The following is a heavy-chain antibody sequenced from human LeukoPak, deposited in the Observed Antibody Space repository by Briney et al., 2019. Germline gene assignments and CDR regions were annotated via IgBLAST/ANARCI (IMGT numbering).Heavy chain of an antibody. CDR3: ARGQMAGY. CDR2: IKPDGSEK. J-gene: IGHJ4*02. V-gene: IGHV3-7*05. D-gene: IGHD5-24*01. Sequence: GGSLRLSCAASGFPFSSYWMSWVRQAAGKGLEWVANIKPDGSEKSYVDSVKGRFTISRDNAKHSLYLQMNSLRAEDTAVYYCARGQMAGYWGQGTLVTVSS. CDR1: GFPFSSYW.